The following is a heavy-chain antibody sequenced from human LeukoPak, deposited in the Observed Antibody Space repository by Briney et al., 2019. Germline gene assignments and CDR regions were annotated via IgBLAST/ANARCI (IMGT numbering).Heavy chain of an antibody. V-gene: IGHV3-30*04. CDR3: ARVLGFGSPPAY. J-gene: IGHJ4*02. CDR2: ISFDGSDK. Sequence: PGGSLRLSCVASGFNFNSYPMHWVRQAPGKGLEWVGLISFDGSDKSYADSVEGRFTISRGNSKNTLYLQMNSLSAEDTAVYYCARVLGFGSPPAYWGQGTQVFVSS. D-gene: IGHD3-10*01. CDR1: GFNFNSYP.